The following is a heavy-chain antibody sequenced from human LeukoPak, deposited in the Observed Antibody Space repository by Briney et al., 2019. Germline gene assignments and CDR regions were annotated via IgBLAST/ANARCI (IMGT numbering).Heavy chain of an antibody. CDR2: ILNDGGST. CDR3: VRHNYGYDY. Sequence: GGSLRLSCAASGFTFNTYWMHWVRQAPGEGPVWVAHILNDGGSTSYADSVKGRFIISRDNAKNTLSLQMNSLRAEDTAVYYCVRHNYGYDYWGQGTPVTVSS. D-gene: IGHD5-18*01. J-gene: IGHJ4*02. V-gene: IGHV3-74*01. CDR1: GFTFNTYW.